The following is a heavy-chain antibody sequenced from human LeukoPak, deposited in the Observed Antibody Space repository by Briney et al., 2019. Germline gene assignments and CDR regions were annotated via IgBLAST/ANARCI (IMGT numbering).Heavy chain of an antibody. CDR1: GFTFSNYA. V-gene: IGHV3-23*01. J-gene: IGHJ4*02. CDR3: VKEWSDSSWYLYDY. D-gene: IGHD6-13*01. CDR2: IGGSDGRT. Sequence: GGSLRLSCTASGFTFSNYAMSWVRQAPGKGLEWVAAIGGSDGRTYYADSVQGRFTISRDNSKDTMDLHMSSLRAGDTAVYYCVKEWSDSSWYLYDYWGQGTLVTVSS.